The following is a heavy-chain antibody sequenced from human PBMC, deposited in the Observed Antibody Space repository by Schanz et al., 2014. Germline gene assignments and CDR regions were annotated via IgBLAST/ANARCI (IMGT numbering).Heavy chain of an antibody. J-gene: IGHJ4*02. CDR1: EFTFSTDA. V-gene: IGHV3-23*01. CDR2: ISSGGGST. D-gene: IGHD6-25*01. CDR3: AKVRYSSGWRGDYFDE. Sequence: EVQLLESGGGLVQPGGSLRLSCAASEFTFSTDAMSWVRQAPGKGLEWVSAISSGGGSTYYADSVKGRFTISRDNSKNTLYLQMNSLRAEDTAVYYCAKVRYSSGWRGDYFDEWGQGTLVTVAS.